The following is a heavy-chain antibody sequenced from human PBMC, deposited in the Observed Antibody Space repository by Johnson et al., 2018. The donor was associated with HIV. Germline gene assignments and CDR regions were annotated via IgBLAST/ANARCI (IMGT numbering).Heavy chain of an antibody. D-gene: IGHD3-22*01. J-gene: IGHJ3*02. CDR3: ARDNGYYYDSSGSRNACDI. V-gene: IGHV3-66*01. Sequence: VQLVESGGGVVQPGGSLGVSCVASGFTVSSSYMSWVRQAPGKGLEWVSVIYSDGSTYYADSVKGRFSISRDNSKNTLYLQMNSLRAEDTAVYYCARDNGYYYDSSGSRNACDIWGQGTMVTVSS. CDR1: GFTVSSSY. CDR2: IYSDGST.